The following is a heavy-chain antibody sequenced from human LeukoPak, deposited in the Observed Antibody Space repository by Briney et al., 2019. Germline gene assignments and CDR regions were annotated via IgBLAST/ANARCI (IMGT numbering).Heavy chain of an antibody. CDR2: IRYDGSNK. CDR3: ARGVDSSSGWYYYYYYMDV. Sequence: GGSLRLSCAASGFTFSSYGMHWVRQAPGKGLEWVAFIRYDGSNKYYADSVKGRFTISRDNSKNTLYLQMNSLRAEDTAVHYCARGVDSSSGWYYYYYYMDVWGKGTTVTVSS. V-gene: IGHV3-30*02. CDR1: GFTFSSYG. J-gene: IGHJ6*03. D-gene: IGHD6-19*01.